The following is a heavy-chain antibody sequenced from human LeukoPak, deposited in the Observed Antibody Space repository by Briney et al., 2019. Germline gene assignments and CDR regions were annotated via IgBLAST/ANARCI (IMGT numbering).Heavy chain of an antibody. V-gene: IGHV3-23*01. CDR3: AKDAPVNIVVVPAANS. Sequence: GGSLRLSCAASGFTFSSYAMSWVRQAPGRGLEWVSAISGSGGSTYYADSVKGRFTISRDNSKNTLYLQMNSLRAEDTAVYYCAKDAPVNIVVVPAANSWGQGTLVTVSS. D-gene: IGHD2-2*01. J-gene: IGHJ4*02. CDR2: ISGSGGST. CDR1: GFTFSSYA.